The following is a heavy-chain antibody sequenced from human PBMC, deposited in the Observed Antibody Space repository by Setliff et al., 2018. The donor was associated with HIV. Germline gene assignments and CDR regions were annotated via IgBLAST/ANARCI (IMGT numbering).Heavy chain of an antibody. Sequence: ASVKVSCKASGYTFTSHAMNWLRQAPGQRLEWMGWINAGNGNTKCSQMFQGRVTITRDTSASTTYLELSSLRSEDTAVYYCARGEDCSSSSCYYYYMDVWGTGTTVTV. CDR3: ARGEDCSSSSCYYYYMDV. V-gene: IGHV1-3*01. J-gene: IGHJ6*03. D-gene: IGHD2-2*01. CDR1: GYTFTSHA. CDR2: INAGNGNT.